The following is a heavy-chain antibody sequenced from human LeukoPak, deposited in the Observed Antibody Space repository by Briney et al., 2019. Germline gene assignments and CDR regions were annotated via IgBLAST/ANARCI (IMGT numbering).Heavy chain of an antibody. CDR1: GESFSGYY. J-gene: IGHJ4*02. D-gene: IGHD3-10*01. CDR3: AKQGSSEVATFDS. CDR2: IDDGGNA. Sequence: SETLSLTCAVYGESFSGYYWSWIRQSPRKGLEWIGEIDDGGNANYNPSLKSRVNMSVDPSKNQFSLKLSSVTAADTAIYYCAKQGSSEVATFDSWGQGTLVTVSS. V-gene: IGHV4-34*01.